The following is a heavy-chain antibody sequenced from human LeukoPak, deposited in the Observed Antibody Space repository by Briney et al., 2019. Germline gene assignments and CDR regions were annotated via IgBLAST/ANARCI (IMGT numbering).Heavy chain of an antibody. CDR2: IYHSGGT. V-gene: IGHV4/OR15-8*01. J-gene: IGHJ6*03. CDR3: VTNGYYCMDV. Sequence: SETLSLTCLVSGDSLSSGYYWGWVRQPPGKGLEWIGEIYHSGGTNYNPSLKSRITISVDKSQNQFSLKVNSLTAADTAVYYCVTNGYYCMDVWGKGTTVTVSS. D-gene: IGHD2-8*01. CDR1: GDSLSSGYY.